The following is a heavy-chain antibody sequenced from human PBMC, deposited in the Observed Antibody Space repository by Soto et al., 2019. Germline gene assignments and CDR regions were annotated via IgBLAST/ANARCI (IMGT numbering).Heavy chain of an antibody. J-gene: IGHJ4*02. Sequence: SETLSLTCTVSGGSIRSYYWSWTRQPPGKGLEWIGYFYDTESANYNPSLKSRVTISVDTSKNQFSLKLSSVTAADTAVYYCARSRHYDLWSGFDFWGQGTLVTVSS. CDR2: FYDTESA. CDR1: GGSIRSYY. V-gene: IGHV4-59*01. CDR3: ARSRHYDLWSGFDF. D-gene: IGHD3-3*01.